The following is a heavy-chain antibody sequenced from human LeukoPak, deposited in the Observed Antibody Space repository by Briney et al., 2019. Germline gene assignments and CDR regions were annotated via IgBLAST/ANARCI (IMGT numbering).Heavy chain of an antibody. CDR3: VRASGEGASSDYFDY. CDR2: IQRDGSIT. V-gene: IGHV3-74*01. D-gene: IGHD4-17*01. J-gene: IGHJ4*02. Sequence: QPGGSLRLSCAASGFTFSTYWMHWVRQAPGKGLVWVSRIQRDGSITTYADSVKGRFTISRDNARNTLYLQMNSLRAEDTAVYYCVRASGEGASSDYFDYWGQGTRVTVSS. CDR1: GFTFSTYW.